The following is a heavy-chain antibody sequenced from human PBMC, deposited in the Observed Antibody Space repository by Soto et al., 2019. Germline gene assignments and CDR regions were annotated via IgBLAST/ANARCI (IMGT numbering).Heavy chain of an antibody. CDR3: ASRPPGIAVVAANHTYYYYGMDV. CDR2: IIPIFGTA. Sequence: SVKVSCKASGGTFSSHAISWVRQAPGQGLEWMGGIIPIFGTANYAQKFQGRVTITADKSTSTAYMELSSLRSEDTAVYYCASRPPGIAVVAANHTYYYYGMDVWGQGTRVTVSS. D-gene: IGHD2-15*01. J-gene: IGHJ6*02. V-gene: IGHV1-69*06. CDR1: GGTFSSHA.